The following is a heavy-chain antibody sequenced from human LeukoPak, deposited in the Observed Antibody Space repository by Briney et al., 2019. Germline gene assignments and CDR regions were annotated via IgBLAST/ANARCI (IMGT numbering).Heavy chain of an antibody. D-gene: IGHD2-15*01. Sequence: GGSLRLSCAASGFTFSDYTMHWVRQAPGKGLEWVAVIPYDGSDKFYADSVKGRFSISGDSSRNTLYLQMNSLRPEDTAVYYCAAEYCSGGSCYTGHSGHDYWGQGTLVTVSS. CDR2: IPYDGSDK. V-gene: IGHV3-30-3*02. CDR1: GFTFSDYT. CDR3: AAEYCSGGSCYTGHSGHDY. J-gene: IGHJ4*02.